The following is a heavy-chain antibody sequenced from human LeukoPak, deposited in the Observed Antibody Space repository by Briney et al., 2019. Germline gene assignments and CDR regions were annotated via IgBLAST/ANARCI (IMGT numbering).Heavy chain of an antibody. D-gene: IGHD2-2*01. CDR2: IYHSGST. CDR1: GYSISSGYY. Sequence: SETLSLTCTVSGYSISSGYYWGWIRKPPGKGLEWLGSIYHSGSTYYNPSLKSRVTISVDTSKNQFSLKLSSVTAADTAVYYCARDPYCSSTSCPTFDYWGQGAPVTVSS. CDR3: ARDPYCSSTSCPTFDY. V-gene: IGHV4-38-2*02. J-gene: IGHJ4*02.